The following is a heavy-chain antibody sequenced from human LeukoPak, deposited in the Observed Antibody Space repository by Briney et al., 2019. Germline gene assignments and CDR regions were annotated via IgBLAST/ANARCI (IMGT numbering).Heavy chain of an antibody. CDR2: INPSGGST. CDR1: GYTFTSYY. D-gene: IGHD6-19*01. V-gene: IGHV1-46*01. J-gene: IGHJ5*02. CDR3: ARDRDSSGWTNWFDP. Sequence: ASVKVSCKAPGYTFTSYYMHWVRQAPGQGLEWMGIINPSGGSTSYAQKFQGRVTMTRDTSTSTVYMELSSLRSEDTAVYYCARDRDSSGWTNWFDPWGQGTLVTVSS.